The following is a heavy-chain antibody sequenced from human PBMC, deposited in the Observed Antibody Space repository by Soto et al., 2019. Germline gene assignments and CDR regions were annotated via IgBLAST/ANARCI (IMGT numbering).Heavy chain of an antibody. Sequence: SETLSLTCTVSGGSVRGYYWTWIRQPPGKGLELIGYIYYTGRTKYNPSLKSRVAISVDTSENEFSLKVSSVTVADTDVYYCGSEVSSCGSRSIDSWGQGTLVTVSS. CDR2: IYYTGRT. J-gene: IGHJ4*02. CDR1: GGSVRGYY. CDR3: GSEVSSCGSRSIDS. D-gene: IGHD3-22*01. V-gene: IGHV4-59*02.